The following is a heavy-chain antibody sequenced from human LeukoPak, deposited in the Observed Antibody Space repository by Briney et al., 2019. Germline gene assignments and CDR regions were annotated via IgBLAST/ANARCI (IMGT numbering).Heavy chain of an antibody. CDR2: IWYDGSNK. J-gene: IGHJ4*02. Sequence: PGGSLRLSCAASGFTFSSYGMHWVRQAPGKGLEWVAVIWYDGSNKYYADSVKGRFTISRDNSKNTLYLQMNSLRAEDTAVYYCARDEAVAGTAGVLDYWGQGTLVTVSS. V-gene: IGHV3-33*01. CDR1: GFTFSSYG. CDR3: ARDEAVAGTAGVLDY. D-gene: IGHD6-19*01.